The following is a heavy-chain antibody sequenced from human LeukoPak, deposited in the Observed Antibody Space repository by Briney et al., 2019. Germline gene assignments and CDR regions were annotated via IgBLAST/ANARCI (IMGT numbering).Heavy chain of an antibody. CDR2: IYPGDSDT. J-gene: IGHJ3*02. CDR3: ARQYCSGGSCYPNAFDI. V-gene: IGHV5-51*01. CDR1: GYSFTSYW. Sequence: GESLKISCEGSGYSFTSYWIGWVRQMPGKGLEWMGIIYPGDSDTRYSPSFQGQVTISADKSISTAYLQWSSLKASDTAMYYCARQYCSGGSCYPNAFDIWGQGTMVTVSS. D-gene: IGHD2-15*01.